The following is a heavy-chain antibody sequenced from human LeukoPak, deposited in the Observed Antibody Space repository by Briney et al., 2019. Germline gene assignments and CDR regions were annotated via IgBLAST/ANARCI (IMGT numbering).Heavy chain of an antibody. V-gene: IGHV1-18*01. Sequence: ASVKVSCKASGYTFTSYGISWVRQAPGQGLEWMGWISAYNGNTNYAQKLQGRVTMTTDTSTSTAYMELRSLRPDDTAVYYCASFYYYGSGSRPCPSSYGMDVWGQGTTVTVSS. D-gene: IGHD3-10*01. CDR1: GYTFTSYG. J-gene: IGHJ6*02. CDR3: ASFYYYGSGSRPCPSSYGMDV. CDR2: ISAYNGNT.